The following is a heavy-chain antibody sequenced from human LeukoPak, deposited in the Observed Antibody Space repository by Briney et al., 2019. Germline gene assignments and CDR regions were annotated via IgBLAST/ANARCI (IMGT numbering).Heavy chain of an antibody. D-gene: IGHD3-3*01. J-gene: IGHJ4*02. CDR2: ISGSGGST. Sequence: GGSLRLSCAASGFTFSSYAMSWVRQAPGKGLEWVSAISGSGGSTYYADSVKGRFTISRDNSENTLYLQMNSLRAEDTAVYYCAKSLTYYDFWSGYPFDYWGQGTLVTVSS. CDR1: GFTFSSYA. V-gene: IGHV3-23*01. CDR3: AKSLTYYDFWSGYPFDY.